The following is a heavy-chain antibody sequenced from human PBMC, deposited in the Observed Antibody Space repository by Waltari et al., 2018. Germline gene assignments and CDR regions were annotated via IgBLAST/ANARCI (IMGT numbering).Heavy chain of an antibody. CDR3: ARVQVGATDYFDY. J-gene: IGHJ4*02. V-gene: IGHV4-38-2*01. Sequence: QVQLQESGPGLVKPSETLSLTCAVSGYSISSGYYWGWIRQPPGKGLEWIGSIYHSGSTYYNPSLKSRVTISVDTSKNQFSLKLSSVTAADTAVYYCARVQVGATDYFDYWGQGTLVTVSS. CDR1: GYSISSGYY. CDR2: IYHSGST. D-gene: IGHD1-26*01.